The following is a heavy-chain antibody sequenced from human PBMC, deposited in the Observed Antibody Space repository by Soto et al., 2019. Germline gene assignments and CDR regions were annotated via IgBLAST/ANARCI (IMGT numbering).Heavy chain of an antibody. CDR1: GGSIGRRDYY. Sequence: SAPLSLTSTVSGGSIGRRDYYWSLIIQPPWKGLEWMGYIYYSGSTYYNPSLKSRVTISVDPSKNQFSLNMSSVTAADTAVYYCARDWYPEPGDRYYGMDVWGQGTTVTLYS. V-gene: IGHV4-30-4*01. D-gene: IGHD3-16*01. CDR3: ARDWYPEPGDRYYGMDV. CDR2: IYYSGST. J-gene: IGHJ6*02.